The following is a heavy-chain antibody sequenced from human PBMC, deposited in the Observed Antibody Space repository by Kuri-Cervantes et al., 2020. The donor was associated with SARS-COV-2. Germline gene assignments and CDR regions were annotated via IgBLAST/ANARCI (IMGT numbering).Heavy chain of an antibody. CDR3: AGTKWGKTYFDY. J-gene: IGHJ4*02. CDR2: ISYDGSNK. CDR1: GFTFTSHA. V-gene: IGHV3-30*03. Sequence: GGSLRLSCAVSGFTFTSHAMHWVRQAPGKGLEWVALISYDGSNKYYADSVKGRFTISRDNSKNTLYLQMNSLRAEDTAVYYCAGTKWGKTYFDYWGQGTLVTVSS. D-gene: IGHD7-27*01.